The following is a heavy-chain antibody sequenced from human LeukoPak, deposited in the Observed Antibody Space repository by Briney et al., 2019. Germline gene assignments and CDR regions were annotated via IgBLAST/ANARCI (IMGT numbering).Heavy chain of an antibody. CDR2: IITYNDHT. D-gene: IGHD6-13*01. CDR1: GYTFTSYA. J-gene: IGHJ4*02. V-gene: IGHV1-18*01. Sequence: ASVKVSCTASGYTFTSYANSWVRQAPGQGLEWMGWIITYNDHTDYAQKFQGRVTMTTDTSTNTAYMELRSLRSDDTAVYYCARASRPPTYSSSWYYFDYWGQGTLVTVSS. CDR3: ARASRPPTYSSSWYYFDY.